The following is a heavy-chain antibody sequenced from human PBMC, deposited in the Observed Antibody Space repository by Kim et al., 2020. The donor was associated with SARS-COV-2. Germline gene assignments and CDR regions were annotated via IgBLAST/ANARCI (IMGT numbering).Heavy chain of an antibody. Sequence: SQTLSLTCAISGDTVSSNSAAWTWIRQSPSRGLEWLGRTYYRSRWYYEYAPTVKGRITISPDTTKNQFSLRLNSVTPEDTAIYYCVSYHFDYWGQGTLVT. J-gene: IGHJ4*02. CDR3: VSYHFDY. CDR2: TYYRSRWYY. CDR1: GDTVSSNSAA. V-gene: IGHV6-1*01.